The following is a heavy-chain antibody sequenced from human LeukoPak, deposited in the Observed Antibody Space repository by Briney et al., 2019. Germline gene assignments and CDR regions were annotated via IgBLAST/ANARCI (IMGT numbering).Heavy chain of an antibody. CDR1: GFTFSDYY. V-gene: IGHV3-11*01. CDR3: ARDDDLGEPMDV. Sequence: GGSLRLSCAASGFTFSDYYMSWIRQAPGKGLEWVSYISSSGSTIYYADSVKGRFTISGDNAKNSLYLQMNSPRAEDTAVYYCARDDDLGEPMDVWGQGTTVTVSS. D-gene: IGHD4-17*01. CDR2: ISSSGSTI. J-gene: IGHJ6*02.